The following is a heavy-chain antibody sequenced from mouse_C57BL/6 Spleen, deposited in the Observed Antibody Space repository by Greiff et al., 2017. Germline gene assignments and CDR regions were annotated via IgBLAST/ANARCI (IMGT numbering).Heavy chain of an antibody. CDR3: ARGRPWFAY. J-gene: IGHJ3*01. V-gene: IGHV1-26*01. Sequence: EVKLQQSGPELVKPGASVKISCKASGYTFTDYYMNWVKQSHGKSLEWIGDINPNNGGTSYNQKFKGKATLTVDKSSSTAYMELRSLTSEDSAVYYCARGRPWFAYWGQGTLVTVSA. CDR2: INPNNGGT. CDR1: GYTFTDYY.